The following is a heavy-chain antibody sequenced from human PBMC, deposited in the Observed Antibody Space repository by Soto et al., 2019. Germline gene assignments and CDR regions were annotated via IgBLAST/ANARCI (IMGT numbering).Heavy chain of an antibody. D-gene: IGHD2-2*01. J-gene: IGHJ4*02. V-gene: IGHV4-31*02. Sequence: WTVVGGKIVGLGGYWSLKRQHPGKGLEWIGYIYYSGSTYYNPSLKSRVTISVDTSKNQFSLKLSSVTAADTAVYYCAREVGYCSSTSCYELDYWGQGTLVTVSS. CDR1: GGKIVGLGGY. CDR2: IYYSGST. CDR3: AREVGYCSSTSCYELDY.